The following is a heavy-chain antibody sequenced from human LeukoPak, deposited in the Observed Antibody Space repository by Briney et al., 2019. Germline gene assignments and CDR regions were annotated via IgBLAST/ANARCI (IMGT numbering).Heavy chain of an antibody. J-gene: IGHJ4*02. CDR2: INHSGST. CDR1: GGSFSGYY. V-gene: IGHV4-34*01. Sequence: SETLSLTCAVYGGSFSGYYWSWIRQPPGKGLEWIGEINHSGSTNSNPSLKSRVTISVDTSKNQFSLKLSSVTAADTAVYYCARKAAVAGTTDLDYWGQGTLVTVSS. CDR3: ARKAAVAGTTDLDY. D-gene: IGHD6-19*01.